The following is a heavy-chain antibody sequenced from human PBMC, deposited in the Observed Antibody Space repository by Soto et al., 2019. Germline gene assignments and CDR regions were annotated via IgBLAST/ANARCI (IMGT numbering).Heavy chain of an antibody. CDR2: ISAHNGNT. J-gene: IGHJ4*02. D-gene: IGHD1-1*01. V-gene: IGHV1-18*01. Sequence: QVHLVQSGAEVKKPGASVKVSCKASGYTFTSYGITWVRQAPGQGLEWMGWISAHNGNTDYAQKLQGRVIVTRDTSTSTAYMELGSLISDDTAVYYCARGRYGDYWGQRALVTVSS. CDR1: GYTFTSYG. CDR3: ARGRYGDY.